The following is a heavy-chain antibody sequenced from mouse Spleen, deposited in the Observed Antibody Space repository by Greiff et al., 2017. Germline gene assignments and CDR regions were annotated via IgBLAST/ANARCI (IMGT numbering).Heavy chain of an antibody. CDR3: ARYGNYGFDY. V-gene: IGHV5-9-3*01. CDR2: ISSGGSYT. J-gene: IGHJ2*01. CDR1: GFTFSSYA. Sequence: EVQGVESGGGLVKPGGSLKLSCAASGFTFSSYAMSWVRQTPEKRLEWVATISSGGSYTYYPDSVKGRFTISRDNAKNTLYLQMSSLRSEDTAMYYCARYGNYGFDYWGQGTTLTVSS. D-gene: IGHD2-10*02.